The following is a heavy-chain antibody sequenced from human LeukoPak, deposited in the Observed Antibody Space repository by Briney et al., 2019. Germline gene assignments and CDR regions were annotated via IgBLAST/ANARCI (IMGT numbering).Heavy chain of an antibody. CDR2: ISHSGST. Sequence: SSETLSLTCTVSGGSISSSSYYWGWIRQPPGKGLEWIGEISHSGSTNYNPSLTSRVTISVDTSRTQFSLKLSSVTAADTAVYYCARQEFVRSAFYRDDWAQGTLVTVSS. CDR1: GGSISSSSYY. D-gene: IGHD3-10*02. CDR3: ARQEFVRSAFYRDD. J-gene: IGHJ4*02. V-gene: IGHV4-39*01.